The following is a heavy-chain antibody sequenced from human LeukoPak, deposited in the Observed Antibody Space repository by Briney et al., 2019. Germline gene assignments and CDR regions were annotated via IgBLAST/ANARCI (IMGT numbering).Heavy chain of an antibody. CDR1: GFTFSNYA. J-gene: IGHJ3*02. CDR2: ISFDGPNK. V-gene: IGHV3-30-3*01. CDR3: ARVSNRYTYGYDASDM. Sequence: PGGALRLSCAASGFTFSNYAMHLVRQAPGKGLGWVAVISFDGPNKYYADSVKGRFTISRDNSKNTLYLQMNSLRIEDTAVYYCARVSNRYTYGYDASDMWGQGTMVTVSS. D-gene: IGHD5-18*01.